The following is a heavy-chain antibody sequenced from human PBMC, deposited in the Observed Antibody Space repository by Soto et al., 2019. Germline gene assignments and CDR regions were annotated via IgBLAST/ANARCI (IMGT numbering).Heavy chain of an antibody. V-gene: IGHV4-31*03. J-gene: IGHJ4*02. CDR3: ARMGDYYDSSGYYYFDY. D-gene: IGHD3-22*01. CDR1: GGSISSGGYY. CDR2: IYYSGST. Sequence: SETLSLTCTVSGGSISSGGYYWSWIRQHPGKGLEWIGYIYYSGSTYYNPSLKSRVTISVDTSKNQFSLKLSSVTAADTAVYYCARMGDYYDSSGYYYFDYWGQGTLVTVSS.